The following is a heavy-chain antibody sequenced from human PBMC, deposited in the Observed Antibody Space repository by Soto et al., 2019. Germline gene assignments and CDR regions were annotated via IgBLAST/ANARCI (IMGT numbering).Heavy chain of an antibody. D-gene: IGHD6-6*01. J-gene: IGHJ5*02. CDR2: INHSGSN. Sequence: QVQLQQWGAGLLKPSETLSLTCAVYGGSFSGYYLSWIRQPPGKGLEWIGEINHSGSNNYNPSLKSRVTISGDTSKNQFSLKLSDVTVADTAVYYCARCIAARRNWFDPWGQGTLVTVSS. V-gene: IGHV4-34*01. CDR1: GGSFSGYY. CDR3: ARCIAARRNWFDP.